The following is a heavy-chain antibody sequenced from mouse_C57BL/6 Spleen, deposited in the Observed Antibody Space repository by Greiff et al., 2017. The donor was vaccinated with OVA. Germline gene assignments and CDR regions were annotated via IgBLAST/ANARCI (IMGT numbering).Heavy chain of an antibody. CDR2: INPNNGGT. D-gene: IGHD1-1*01. Sequence: VQLQQSGPELVKPGASVKIPCTASGYTFTDYNMDWVKQSHGKSLEWIGDINPNNGGTIYNQKFKGKATLTVDKSSSTADMELRSLTSEDTAVYYCARCYYYGSSPYWYFDVWGTGTTVTVSS. J-gene: IGHJ1*03. V-gene: IGHV1-18*01. CDR1: GYTFTDYN. CDR3: ARCYYYGSSPYWYFDV.